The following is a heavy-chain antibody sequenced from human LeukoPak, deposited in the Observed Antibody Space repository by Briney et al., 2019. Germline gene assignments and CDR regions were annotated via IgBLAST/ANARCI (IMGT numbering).Heavy chain of an antibody. D-gene: IGHD3-10*01. Sequence: GGSLRLSCVASGFTFNNYEMNWVRQAPGKGLEWVSYISQSGGTKRYTDSVKGRFTISRDNAKNSLYLQLSSLRVEDMGVYYCARDGETAAPWALDLWGQGTVVSVSS. CDR1: GFTFNNYE. CDR3: ARDGETAAPWALDL. CDR2: ISQSGGTK. J-gene: IGHJ3*01. V-gene: IGHV3-48*03.